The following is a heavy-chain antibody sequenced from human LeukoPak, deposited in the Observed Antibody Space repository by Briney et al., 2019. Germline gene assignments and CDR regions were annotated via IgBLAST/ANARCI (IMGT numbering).Heavy chain of an antibody. V-gene: IGHV3-33*06. CDR2: IWYDGSNK. Sequence: GRSLRLSCAASGFTFSSYGMHWVRQAPGKGLEWVAVIWYDGSNKYYADSVKGRFTISRDNSKNTLYLQMNSLRAEDMAVYYCAKDGRGYCSGGSCLWDYWGQGTLVTVSS. D-gene: IGHD2-15*01. CDR1: GFTFSSYG. CDR3: AKDGRGYCSGGSCLWDY. J-gene: IGHJ4*02.